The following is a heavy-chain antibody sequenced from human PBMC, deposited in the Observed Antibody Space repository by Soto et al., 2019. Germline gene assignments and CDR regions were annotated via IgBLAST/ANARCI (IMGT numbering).Heavy chain of an antibody. D-gene: IGHD2-2*01. J-gene: IGHJ2*01. CDR3: ASGHCFTSCCEYLDL. CDR1: GGSISSGGYY. Sequence: QVQLQESGPGLVKPSQTLSLTCTVSGGSISSGGYYWSWIRQSPGKCLEWIGYIYYSGTTYYNPSLNSRSSLSLDTTKTLYTLKFRSVIAANSAIYYDASGHCFTSCCEYLDLWGRGTLVTVSS. V-gene: IGHV4-31*03. CDR2: IYYSGTT.